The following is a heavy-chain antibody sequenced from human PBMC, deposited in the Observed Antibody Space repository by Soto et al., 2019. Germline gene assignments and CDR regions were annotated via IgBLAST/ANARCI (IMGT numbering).Heavy chain of an antibody. Sequence: PGGSLRLSCAASGFIFSSYAMHWVRQAPGKGLEWVAVISYDGSNKYYADSVKGRFTISRDDSKNTLYLQMNSLRAEDTAVYYCAKDAESYWGQGTLVTVSS. J-gene: IGHJ4*02. D-gene: IGHD3-10*01. CDR3: AKDAESY. CDR2: ISYDGSNK. V-gene: IGHV3-30-3*01. CDR1: GFIFSSYA.